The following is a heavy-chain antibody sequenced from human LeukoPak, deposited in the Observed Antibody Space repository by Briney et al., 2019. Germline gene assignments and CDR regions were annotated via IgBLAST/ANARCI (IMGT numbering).Heavy chain of an antibody. CDR2: IYYSGST. J-gene: IGHJ4*02. CDR3: ARVGVPAAQIDY. V-gene: IGHV4-59*01. CDR1: GGSISSYY. Sequence: SETLPLTCTVSGGSISSYYWSWIRQPPGKGLEWIGYIYYSGSTNYNPSLKSRVTISVDTSKNQFSLKLSSLTAADTAVYYCARVGVPAAQIDYWGQGTLVTVSS. D-gene: IGHD2-2*01.